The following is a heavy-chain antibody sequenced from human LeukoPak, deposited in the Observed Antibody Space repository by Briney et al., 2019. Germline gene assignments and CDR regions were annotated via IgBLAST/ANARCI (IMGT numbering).Heavy chain of an antibody. D-gene: IGHD1-7*01. CDR3: ARHSGTTYNYYSYYCMDV. V-gene: IGHV5-51*01. Sequence: GESLKISCTASGYSFSSYWIAWVRQMPGEGLEWMGIVYPGDSDTRYSPSFQDQVTISADKSISTAYLHWSSLKASDTAMYYCARHSGTTYNYYSYYCMDVWGKGTTVTVSS. J-gene: IGHJ6*03. CDR1: GYSFSSYW. CDR2: VYPGDSDT.